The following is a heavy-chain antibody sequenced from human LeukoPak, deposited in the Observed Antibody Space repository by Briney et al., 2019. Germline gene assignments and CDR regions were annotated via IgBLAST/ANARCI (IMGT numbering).Heavy chain of an antibody. V-gene: IGHV4-4*07. J-gene: IGHJ4*02. CDR1: GDPINSFY. D-gene: IGHD2-2*01. CDR2: IYTSGST. Sequence: PSETLSLTCTVSGDPINSFYWSWIRQPAAKGLEWIGRIYTSGSTNYSPSLKSRVTMSVDTSKNQFSLKLSSVTAADTAVYYCARDVVAAVGSFDYWGQGTQVTVSS. CDR3: ARDVVAAVGSFDY.